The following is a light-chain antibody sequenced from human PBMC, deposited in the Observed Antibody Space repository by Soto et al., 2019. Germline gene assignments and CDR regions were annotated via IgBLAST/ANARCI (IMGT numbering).Light chain of an antibody. CDR1: QNIRNW. V-gene: IGKV1-5*01. CDR2: DAS. Sequence: GDIGTIACRASQNIRNWLAWYQQKPGKAPNPLIYDASSLKSGVPARFSGSGSGTEFTLTISSLQSADFAAYYCQQYNNWHPITFGHGTRLEIK. CDR3: QQYNNWHPIT. J-gene: IGKJ5*01.